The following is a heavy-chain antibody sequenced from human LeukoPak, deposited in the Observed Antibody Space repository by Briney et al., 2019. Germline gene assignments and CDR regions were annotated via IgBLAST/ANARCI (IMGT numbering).Heavy chain of an antibody. D-gene: IGHD3-22*01. CDR3: ARPLLYYYDSSGYSDAFDI. V-gene: IGHV5-51*01. CDR1: GYRFTSYW. CDR2: IYPGDSDT. J-gene: IGHJ3*02. Sequence: GESLKISFKSSGYRFTSYWIGWVRPMPGEGLEWMGIIYPGDSDTRYSPSFQGQVTISADKSISTAYLQWSSLKASDTAMYYCARPLLYYYDSSGYSDAFDIWGQGTMVTVSS.